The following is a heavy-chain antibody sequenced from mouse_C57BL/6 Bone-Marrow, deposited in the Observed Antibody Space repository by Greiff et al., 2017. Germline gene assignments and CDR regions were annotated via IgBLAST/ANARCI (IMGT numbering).Heavy chain of an antibody. CDR1: GFNIKDDY. CDR3: ATYPY. Sequence: VQLQQSGAELVRPGASVKLSCTASGFNIKDDYMHWVKQRPEQGLEWIGWIDPDNGDTDYASKFQGKATITADTSSNTAYLQLSSLASEDTAVYYCATYPYWGQGTLVTVSA. V-gene: IGHV14-4*01. CDR2: IDPDNGDT. J-gene: IGHJ3*01.